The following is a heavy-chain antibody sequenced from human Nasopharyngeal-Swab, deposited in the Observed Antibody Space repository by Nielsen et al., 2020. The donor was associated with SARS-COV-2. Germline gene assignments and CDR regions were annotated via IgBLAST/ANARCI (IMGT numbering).Heavy chain of an antibody. Sequence: GESLKISCAASGFTFSTYTMHWVRQAPGKGLEWVAVTSSDVTNKFYADSVRDRFTISRDDSKNTLYLQMNSLTAQDTAVYYCAREEEVIAATPRSHYYGMDVWGQGTTVTVSS. V-gene: IGHV3-30*04. D-gene: IGHD2-15*01. CDR3: AREEEVIAATPRSHYYGMDV. J-gene: IGHJ6*02. CDR1: GFTFSTYT. CDR2: TSSDVTNK.